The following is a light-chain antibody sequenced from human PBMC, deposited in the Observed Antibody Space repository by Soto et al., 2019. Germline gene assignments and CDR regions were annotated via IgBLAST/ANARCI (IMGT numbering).Light chain of an antibody. CDR3: SSYTSSSTLEGV. V-gene: IGLV2-14*01. J-gene: IGLJ1*01. Sequence: QSVLTQPASLSGSPGQSITISCTGTSSDVGGYNYVSWYQQHPGKAPKLMIYDVSNRPSGVSNRFSGSKSGNTASLTISGLQAEDEADYYCSSYTSSSTLEGVFGTGTRSPS. CDR1: SSDVGGYNY. CDR2: DVS.